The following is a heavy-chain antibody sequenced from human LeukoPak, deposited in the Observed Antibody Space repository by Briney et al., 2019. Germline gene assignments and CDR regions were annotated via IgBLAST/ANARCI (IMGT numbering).Heavy chain of an antibody. J-gene: IGHJ3*02. CDR2: IYYSGST. D-gene: IGHD6-13*01. CDR1: GGSISSYY. V-gene: IGHV4-59*08. CDR3: ARRYTSSWDLLTDDAFDI. Sequence: PSETLSLTCTVSGGSISSYYWSWIRQPPGKGLEWIGYIYYSGSTNYNPSLKSRVTISVDTSKNQFSLKLSSVTAADTAVYYCARRYTSSWDLLTDDAFDIWGQGTMVTVSS.